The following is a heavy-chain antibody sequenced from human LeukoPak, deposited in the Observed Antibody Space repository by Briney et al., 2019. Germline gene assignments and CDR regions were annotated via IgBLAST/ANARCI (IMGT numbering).Heavy chain of an antibody. CDR3: ARDTRLRLGELSSHFDY. V-gene: IGHV1-69*01. D-gene: IGHD3-16*02. CDR2: IIPIFGTA. Sequence: SVKVSCKASGGTFSSYAISWVRQAPGQGLEWMGGIIPIFGTANYAQKFQGRVTITADESTSTAYMELSGLRSEDTAVYYCARDTRLRLGELSSHFDYWGQGTLVTVSS. CDR1: GGTFSSYA. J-gene: IGHJ4*02.